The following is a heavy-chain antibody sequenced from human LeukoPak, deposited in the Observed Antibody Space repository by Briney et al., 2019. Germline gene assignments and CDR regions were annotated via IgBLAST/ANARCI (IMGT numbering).Heavy chain of an antibody. J-gene: IGHJ4*02. CDR2: INPNSGGT. Sequence: GASVKVSCKASGYTFTSYYMHWVRQAPGQGLEWMGWINPNSGGTNYAQKFQGRVTMTRDTSISTAYMELSRLRSDDTAVYYCARDPSLRPYCSGGSCYPDYWGQGTLVTVSS. D-gene: IGHD2-15*01. CDR1: GYTFTSYY. CDR3: ARDPSLRPYCSGGSCYPDY. V-gene: IGHV1-2*02.